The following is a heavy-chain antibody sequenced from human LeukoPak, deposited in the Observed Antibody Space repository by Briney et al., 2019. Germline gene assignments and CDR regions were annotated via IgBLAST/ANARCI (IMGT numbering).Heavy chain of an antibody. CDR3: AREVTSVGSTRFDS. Sequence: PGGSLRLSCAASGFTFRSYAMTWVRQAPGKGLEWVSSISDSGGSTYYADSVKGRFTISRDNSKNTLYLQMNSLRAEDTAVYYCAREVTSVGSTRFDSWGQGTLVTVSS. J-gene: IGHJ4*02. CDR2: ISDSGGST. CDR1: GFTFRSYA. D-gene: IGHD4-17*01. V-gene: IGHV3-23*01.